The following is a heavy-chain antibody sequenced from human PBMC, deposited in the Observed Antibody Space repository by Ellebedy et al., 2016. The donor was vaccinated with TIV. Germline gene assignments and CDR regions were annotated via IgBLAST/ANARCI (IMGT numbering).Heavy chain of an antibody. CDR3: ARYTPHSSGHYYYFDY. V-gene: IGHV1-46*02. CDR1: GYTFNSYY. D-gene: IGHD3-22*01. Sequence: AASVKVSCKASGYTFNSYYIHWVRQAPGQGLEWMGLISPGGGTTNYAQKFRGRVTMTRDPSTTTVYMELSSLRSEDTAIYFCARYTPHSSGHYYYFDYWGQGTLVTVSS. J-gene: IGHJ4*02. CDR2: ISPGGGTT.